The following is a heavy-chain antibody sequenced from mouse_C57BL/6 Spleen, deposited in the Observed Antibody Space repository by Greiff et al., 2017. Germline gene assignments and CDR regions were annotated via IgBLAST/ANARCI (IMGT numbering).Heavy chain of an antibody. CDR3: AREGIRAMDY. Sequence: QVQLQQSGPELVKPGASVKISCKASGYAFSSSWMNWVKQRPGKGLEWIGRIYPGDGDTNYNEKLKGKATLTADKSSNTAYMQLSSLTSEDSAVYFWAREGIRAMDYWGQGTSVTVSS. J-gene: IGHJ4*01. CDR1: GYAFSSSW. V-gene: IGHV1-82*01. D-gene: IGHD1-1*01. CDR2: IYPGDGDT.